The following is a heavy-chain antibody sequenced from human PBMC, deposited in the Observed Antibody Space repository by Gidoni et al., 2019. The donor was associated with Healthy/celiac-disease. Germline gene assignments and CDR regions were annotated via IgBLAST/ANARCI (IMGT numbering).Heavy chain of an antibody. J-gene: IGHJ3*02. CDR1: GFTFDDYA. D-gene: IGHD6-19*01. CDR2: ISWNSGSI. Sequence: EVQLVESGGGLVQPGRSLRLSCAASGFTFDDYAMHWVRQAPGKGLEWVSGISWNSGSIGYADSVKGRFTISRDNAKNSLYLQMNSLRAEDTALYYCAKGSDSGWYGDAFDIWGQGTMVTVSS. CDR3: AKGSDSGWYGDAFDI. V-gene: IGHV3-9*01.